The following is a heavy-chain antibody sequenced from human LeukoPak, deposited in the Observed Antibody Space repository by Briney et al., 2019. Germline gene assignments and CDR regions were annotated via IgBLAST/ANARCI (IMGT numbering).Heavy chain of an antibody. D-gene: IGHD6-13*01. Sequence: SETLSLTCTVSGGSISSGDYYWGWIRQLPGKGLEWIGYVYYSGRTYYNPSLKSRVTISEDTSRNQFSLKLSSVTAADTAIYYCARLPSGYTSSLGVFDYWGQGTLVTASS. CDR1: GGSISSGDYY. V-gene: IGHV4-39*01. J-gene: IGHJ4*02. CDR3: ARLPSGYTSSLGVFDY. CDR2: VYYSGRT.